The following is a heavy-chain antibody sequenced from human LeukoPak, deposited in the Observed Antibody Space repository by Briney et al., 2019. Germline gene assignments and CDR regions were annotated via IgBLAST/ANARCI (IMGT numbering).Heavy chain of an antibody. V-gene: IGHV4-61*08. D-gene: IGHD4-23*01. CDR1: GGSISSGDYY. CDR3: ARARGGNHWYFDL. CDR2: IFYTGST. Sequence: SQTLSLTCTVSGGSISSGDYYWSWIRQPPGKGLEWIGYIFYTGSTNSNPSLKSRVTISVDTSKNQFSLKLSSVTAADTAVYYCARARGGNHWYFDLWGRGTLVTVSS. J-gene: IGHJ2*01.